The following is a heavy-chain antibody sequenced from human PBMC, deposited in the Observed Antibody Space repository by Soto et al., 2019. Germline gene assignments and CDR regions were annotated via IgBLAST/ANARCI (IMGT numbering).Heavy chain of an antibody. CDR1: GFSLSTAGVG. CDR2: IYWDDEK. V-gene: IGHV2-5*02. CDR3: ALRGHCSGDSCYSA. Sequence: QITLKESGPALVTPTQALTLTCTFSGFSLSTAGVGVGWIHQPPGEALDWLALIYWDDEKRYRPSLKSRLTITKDTFKTQVVLTMTDLDPVDTATYYCALRGHCSGDSCYSAWGQGIPVTVSS. D-gene: IGHD2-15*01. J-gene: IGHJ5*02.